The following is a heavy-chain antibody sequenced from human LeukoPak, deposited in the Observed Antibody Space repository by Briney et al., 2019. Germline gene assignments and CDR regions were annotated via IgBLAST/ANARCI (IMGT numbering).Heavy chain of an antibody. J-gene: IGHJ4*02. CDR1: GGSISSYY. V-gene: IGHV4-39*01. D-gene: IGHD3-10*01. Sequence: SETLSLTCTVSGGSISSYYWSWIRQPPGKGLEWIGSIYYSGSTYYNPSLKSRVTISVDTSKNQFSLKLSSVTAADTAVYYCARRDYYGSGINYWGQGTLVTVSS. CDR2: IYYSGST. CDR3: ARRDYYGSGINY.